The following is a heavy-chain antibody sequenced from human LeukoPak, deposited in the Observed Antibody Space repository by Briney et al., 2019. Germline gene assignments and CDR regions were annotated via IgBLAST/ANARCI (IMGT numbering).Heavy chain of an antibody. J-gene: IGHJ4*02. Sequence: GGSLRLSCAASGFTFSDYYMSWIRQAPGKGLEWVAVIWYDGSNKYYADSVKGRFTIARDNSKNTLYLQMNSLRAADTAVYHCARPVLELYYYDASATWGFDYWGQGTLVTVSS. CDR1: GFTFSDYY. CDR2: IWYDGSNK. V-gene: IGHV3-33*08. D-gene: IGHD3-22*01. CDR3: ARPVLELYYYDASATWGFDY.